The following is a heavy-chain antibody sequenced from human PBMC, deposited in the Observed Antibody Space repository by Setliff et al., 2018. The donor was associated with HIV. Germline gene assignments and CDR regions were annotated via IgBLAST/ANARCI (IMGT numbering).Heavy chain of an antibody. J-gene: IGHJ5*02. CDR2: INYEGHT. CDR3: VRQHGDYAFDP. D-gene: IGHD4-17*01. Sequence: PSETLSLTCAVYGGSFPAYYWNWIRQPPGKGLEWIGEINYEGHTTYNPSLKSRVSMFIDTSKKQFSLRVASVTAADTAIYYCVRQHGDYAFDPWGQGSLVTV. CDR1: GGSFPAYY. V-gene: IGHV4-34*01.